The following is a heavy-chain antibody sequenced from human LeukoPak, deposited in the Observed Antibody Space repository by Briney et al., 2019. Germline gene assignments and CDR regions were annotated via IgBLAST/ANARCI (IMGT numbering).Heavy chain of an antibody. D-gene: IGHD3-10*01. CDR1: GGSFSGYY. CDR2: INHSGST. V-gene: IGHV4-34*01. CDR3: ARAIWFGEGHDY. J-gene: IGHJ4*02. Sequence: SEILSLTCAVYGGSFSGYYWSWIRQPPGKGLEWIGEINHSGSTKHNPSLKSRVTISVDTSKNQISLKLSSVTAADTAVYYCARAIWFGEGHDYWGQGTLVTVSS.